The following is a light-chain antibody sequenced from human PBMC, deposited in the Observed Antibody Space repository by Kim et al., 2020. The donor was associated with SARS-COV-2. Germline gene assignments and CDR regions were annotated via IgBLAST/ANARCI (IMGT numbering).Light chain of an antibody. CDR3: QQRKT. CDR2: AAS. V-gene: IGKV1-39*01. CDR1: QSISSY. Sequence: DIQMTQSPSSLSASVGDRVTITCRASQSISSYLNWYQQKPGKAPKLLIYAASSLQSGVPSRFSGSGSGTDFTLTISSLQPEDFATYYCQQRKTFGQGTKLEI. J-gene: IGKJ2*01.